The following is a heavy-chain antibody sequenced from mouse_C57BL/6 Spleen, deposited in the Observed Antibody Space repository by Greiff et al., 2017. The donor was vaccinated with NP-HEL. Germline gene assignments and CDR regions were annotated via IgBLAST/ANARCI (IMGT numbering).Heavy chain of an antibody. CDR1: GFSFNTYA. V-gene: IGHV10-1*01. Sequence: EVKLVESGGGLVQPKGSLKLSCAASGFSFNTYAMNWVRQAPGKGLEWVARLRSKSTTYSTYYADSVKDRFTISRDDSESMLYLQMNKLKTEDTAMYYCVRHSWHSNLFAYWGQETLVTVSA. D-gene: IGHD2-5*01. J-gene: IGHJ3*01. CDR2: LRSKSTTYST. CDR3: VRHSWHSNLFAY.